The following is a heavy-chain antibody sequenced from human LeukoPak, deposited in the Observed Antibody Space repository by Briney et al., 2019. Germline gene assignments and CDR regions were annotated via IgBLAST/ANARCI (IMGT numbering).Heavy chain of an antibody. V-gene: IGHV3-30*01. CDR1: GFTFNTYP. D-gene: IGHD3-10*01. CDR2: ISADGSNK. CDR3: GRDAISRGSGAYCDC. Sequence: GPSLRLSCAASGFTFNTYPMHWVREAPGKGLEWVAVISADGSNKNYADSVRRRYAISRDNYWNTLYLHMNTVREGNTALFFCGRDAISRGSGAYCDCWGQGALVTVSS. J-gene: IGHJ4*02.